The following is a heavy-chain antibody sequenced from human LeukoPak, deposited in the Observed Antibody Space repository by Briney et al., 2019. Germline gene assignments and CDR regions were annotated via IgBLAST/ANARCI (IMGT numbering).Heavy chain of an antibody. CDR1: GYSFTSYW. D-gene: IGHD3-22*01. J-gene: IGHJ5*02. Sequence: GESLKISCKGSGYSFTSYWIGWVRQMPGKGLEWMGIIYPGDSDTRYSPSFQGQVTISADKTIRTAYLQWSSLKASDTAMYYCARQDYFDSSGSIGLDPWGQGTLVTVSS. V-gene: IGHV5-51*01. CDR2: IYPGDSDT. CDR3: ARQDYFDSSGSIGLDP.